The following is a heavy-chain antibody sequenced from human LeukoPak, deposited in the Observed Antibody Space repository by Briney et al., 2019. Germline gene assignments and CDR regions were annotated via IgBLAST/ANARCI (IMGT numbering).Heavy chain of an antibody. CDR3: AKDYDILTGYFDY. D-gene: IGHD3-9*01. J-gene: IGHJ4*02. CDR2: ISGSGGST. CDR1: GFTFSTYV. V-gene: IGHV3-23*01. Sequence: GGSLRLSCAASGFTFSTYVMSWVRQAPGKGLEWVSAISGSGGSTYYADSVKGRFTISRDNSKNTLYLQMNSLRAEDTAVYYCAKDYDILTGYFDYWGQGTLVTVSS.